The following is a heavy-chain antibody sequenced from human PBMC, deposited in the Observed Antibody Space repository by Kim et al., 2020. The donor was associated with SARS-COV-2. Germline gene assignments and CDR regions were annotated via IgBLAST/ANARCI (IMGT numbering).Heavy chain of an antibody. D-gene: IGHD3-22*01. CDR1: GFTFSSYA. J-gene: IGHJ4*02. V-gene: IGHV3-30*04. CDR2: ISYDGSNK. Sequence: GGSLRLSCAASGFTFSSYAMHWVRQAPGKGLEWVAVISYDGSNKYYADSVKGRFTISRDNSKNTLYLQMNSLRAEDTAVYYCARVGNYYDSSGHFDYWGQGALVTVSS. CDR3: ARVGNYYDSSGHFDY.